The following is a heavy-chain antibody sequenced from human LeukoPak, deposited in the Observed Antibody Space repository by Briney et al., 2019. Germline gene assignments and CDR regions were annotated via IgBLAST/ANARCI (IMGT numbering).Heavy chain of an antibody. CDR2: ISYDGSNK. V-gene: IGHV3-30*18. CDR3: AKDLNADGDPLIPAVDGLH. D-gene: IGHD4-17*01. J-gene: IGHJ1*01. CDR1: GFTFSSYG. Sequence: GRSLRLSCAASGFTFSSYGMHWVRQAPGKGLEWVAVISYDGSNKYYADSVKGRFTISRDNSKNTLYLQMNSLRAEDTAVYYCAKDLNADGDPLIPAVDGLHWGQGTLVSVSS.